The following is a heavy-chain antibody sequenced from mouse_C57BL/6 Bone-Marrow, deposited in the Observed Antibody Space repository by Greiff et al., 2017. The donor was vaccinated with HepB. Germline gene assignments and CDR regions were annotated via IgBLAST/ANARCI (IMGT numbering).Heavy chain of an antibody. D-gene: IGHD2-3*01. CDR2: IYPGSGST. V-gene: IGHV1-55*01. CDR3: ARSHYDGYPYYYAMDY. Sequence: QVQLQQPGAELVKPGASVKMSCKASGYTFTSYWITWVKQRPGQGLEWIGDIYPGSGSTNYNEKFKSKATLTVDTSSSTAYMQLSSLTSEDSAVYYCARSHYDGYPYYYAMDYWGQGTSVTGSS. J-gene: IGHJ4*01. CDR1: GYTFTSYW.